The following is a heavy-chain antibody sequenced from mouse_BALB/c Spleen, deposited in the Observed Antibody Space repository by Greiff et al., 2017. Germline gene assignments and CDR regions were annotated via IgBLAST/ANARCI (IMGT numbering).Heavy chain of an antibody. D-gene: IGHD1-2*01. J-gene: IGHJ2*01. CDR3: ARGYYGYKVPFDY. CDR2: ISSGGST. CDR1: GFTFSSYA. V-gene: IGHV5-6-5*01. Sequence: EVHLVESGGGLVKPGGSLKLSCAASGFTFSSYAMSWVRQTPEKRLEWVASISSGGSTYYPDSVKGRFTISRDNARNILYLQMSSLRSEDTAMYYCARGYYGYKVPFDYWGQGTTLTVSS.